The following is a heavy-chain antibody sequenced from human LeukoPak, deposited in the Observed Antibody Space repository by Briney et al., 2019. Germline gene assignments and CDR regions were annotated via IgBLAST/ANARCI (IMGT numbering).Heavy chain of an antibody. V-gene: IGHV3-23*01. J-gene: IGHJ4*02. CDR1: GFTFSRSA. CDR2: ISTSGNT. CDR3: VKGRISEDGLDF. Sequence: GGSLRLSCAASGFTFSRSAMTWVRQTPGKGLDWVSSISTSGNTYYADSVKGRFTISRDNSKNMLYLQMNSLRAEDTAVYYCVKGRISEDGLDFWGQGTLVTVSS. D-gene: IGHD6-13*01.